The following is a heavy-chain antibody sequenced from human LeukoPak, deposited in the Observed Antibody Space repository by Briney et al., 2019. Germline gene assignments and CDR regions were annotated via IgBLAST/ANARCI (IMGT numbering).Heavy chain of an antibody. V-gene: IGHV1-2*02. Sequence: ASVKVSCKASGYTFTGYYMHWVRQAPGQGLEWMGWINPNSGGTNYAQKFQGRVTMTRDMSTSTVYMELSSLRSEDTAVYYCGKEGHYYDSSGYSLGLDYWGQGTLVTVSS. J-gene: IGHJ4*02. CDR1: GYTFTGYY. D-gene: IGHD3-22*01. CDR3: GKEGHYYDSSGYSLGLDY. CDR2: INPNSGGT.